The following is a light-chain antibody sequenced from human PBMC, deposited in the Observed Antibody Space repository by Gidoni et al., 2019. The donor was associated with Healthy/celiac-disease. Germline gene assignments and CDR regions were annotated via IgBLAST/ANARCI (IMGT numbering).Light chain of an antibody. CDR1: QSISSW. J-gene: IGKJ1*01. Sequence: DIQMTQSPSTLSASVGDRVTITCRASQSISSWLAWYQQKPGKAPKLLIYKASSLESGVPSMFSGSGSGTEFTLTISSLQPDDFATYYCQQYNSYSTFGQXTKVGIK. CDR2: KAS. V-gene: IGKV1-5*03. CDR3: QQYNSYST.